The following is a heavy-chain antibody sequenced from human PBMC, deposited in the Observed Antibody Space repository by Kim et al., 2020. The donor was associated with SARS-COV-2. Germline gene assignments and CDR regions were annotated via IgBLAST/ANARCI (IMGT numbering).Heavy chain of an antibody. V-gene: IGHV5-51*01. CDR2: IYPGDSET. Sequence: ESLKISCQGSGYSFDTHWIGWVRQMPGRGLEWMGIIYPGDSETKYSPSFQGQVTFSADKSINTAYLHWRSLKASDTAMYYCARLQGYYYDRSTYRFFDYWGQGTLVTVSS. CDR3: ARLQGYYYDRSTYRFFDY. CDR1: GYSFDTHW. J-gene: IGHJ4*02. D-gene: IGHD3-22*01.